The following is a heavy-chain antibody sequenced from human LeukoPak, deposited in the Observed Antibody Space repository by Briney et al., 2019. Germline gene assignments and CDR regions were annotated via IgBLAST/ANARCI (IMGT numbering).Heavy chain of an antibody. CDR2: IYYSGST. CDR3: ARENGYTDYYYYMDV. J-gene: IGHJ6*03. Sequence: SEALSLTCAVYGGSFSSYYWSWIRQPPGKGLEWIGYIYYSGSTNYNPSLKSRVTISVDTSKNQFSLKLSSVTAADTAVYYCARENGYTDYYYYMDVWGKGTTVTVSS. D-gene: IGHD6-13*01. CDR1: GGSFSSYY. V-gene: IGHV4-59*01.